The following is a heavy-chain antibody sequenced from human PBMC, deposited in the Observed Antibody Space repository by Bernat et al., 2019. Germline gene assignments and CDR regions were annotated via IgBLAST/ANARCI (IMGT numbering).Heavy chain of an antibody. J-gene: IGHJ6*03. D-gene: IGHD5-18*01. CDR3: ARVVSGYSYGYFYYYYYMDV. CDR1: GFTFSSYG. Sequence: QVQLVESGGGVVQPGRSLRLSCAASGFTFSSYGMHWVRQAPGKGLEGVAVIWYDGSNKYYADSVKGRFTISRDNSKNTLYLQMNGLRAEETAVYYCARVVSGYSYGYFYYYYYMDVWGKGTTVTVSS. CDR2: IWYDGSNK. V-gene: IGHV3-33*01.